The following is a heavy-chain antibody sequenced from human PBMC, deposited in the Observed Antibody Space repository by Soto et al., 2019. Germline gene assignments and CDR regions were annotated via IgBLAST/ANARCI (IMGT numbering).Heavy chain of an antibody. CDR3: ARVRCSGGSCYPEAFDD. Sequence: QVLLQESGPGLVKPSQTLSLTCTVSGASISSGDSFWSWIRQHPGKGLEWIGFIFYTGTTYYNPSLKSRVTMSADTFKNQFSLNLTSVSVADTAVYFCARVRCSGGSCYPEAFDDWGQGTLVAVS. CDR2: IFYTGTT. CDR1: GASISSGDSF. J-gene: IGHJ4*02. D-gene: IGHD2-15*01. V-gene: IGHV4-31*03.